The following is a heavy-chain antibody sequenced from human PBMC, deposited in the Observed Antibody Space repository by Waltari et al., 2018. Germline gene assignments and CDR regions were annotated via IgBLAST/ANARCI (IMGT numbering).Heavy chain of an antibody. D-gene: IGHD2-15*01. J-gene: IGHJ6*02. CDR2: ISAYNGNT. Sequence: QVQLVQSGAEVKKPGASVKVSCKASGYTFTSYGISWVRQAPGQGLEWMGWISAYNGNTNYAQKLQGRVTMTTDTSTSTAYMERRSLRSDDTAVYYCARDVMVRYYYYGMDVWGQGTTVTVSS. V-gene: IGHV1-18*01. CDR1: GYTFTSYG. CDR3: ARDVMVRYYYYGMDV.